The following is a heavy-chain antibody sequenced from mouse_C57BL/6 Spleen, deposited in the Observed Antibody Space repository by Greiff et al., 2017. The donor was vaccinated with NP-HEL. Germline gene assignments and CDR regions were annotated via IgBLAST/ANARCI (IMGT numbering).Heavy chain of an antibody. J-gene: IGHJ2*01. CDR2: IYPGDGDT. CDR1: GYTFTSYW. CDR3: AHLGYYFDY. V-gene: IGHV1-80*01. D-gene: IGHD4-1*01. Sequence: QVQLQQPGAELVKPGASVKLSCKASGYTFTSYWMHWVKQRPGKGLEWIGQIYPGDGDTNYNGKFKGKATLTADKSSSTAYMQLSSLTSEDSAVYFCAHLGYYFDYWGQGTTLTVSS.